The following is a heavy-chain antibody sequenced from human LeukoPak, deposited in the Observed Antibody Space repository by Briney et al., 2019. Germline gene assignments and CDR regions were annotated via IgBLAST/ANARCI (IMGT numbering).Heavy chain of an antibody. D-gene: IGHD1-1*01. V-gene: IGHV1-69*13. J-gene: IGHJ5*02. Sequence: PVKVSCKASGGTFSSYAISWVRQAPGQGLEWMGGIIPIFGTANYAQKFQGRVTITADESTSTAYMELSSLRSEDTAVYYCASSDNSFNWFDPWGQGTLVTVSS. CDR1: GGTFSSYA. CDR3: ASSDNSFNWFDP. CDR2: IIPIFGTA.